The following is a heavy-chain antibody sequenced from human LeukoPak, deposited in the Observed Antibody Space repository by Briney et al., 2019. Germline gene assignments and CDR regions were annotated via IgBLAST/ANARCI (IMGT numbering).Heavy chain of an antibody. CDR1: GGSFSGYY. Sequence: SETLSLTCAVYGGSFSGYYWSWIRQPPGKGLEWIGEINHSGSTNYNPSLKSRVTISVDTSKNQFSLKLSSVTAAGTAVYYCARDSGVAHAFDIWGQGTMVTVSS. CDR3: ARDSGVAHAFDI. D-gene: IGHD3-3*01. J-gene: IGHJ3*02. CDR2: INHSGST. V-gene: IGHV4-34*01.